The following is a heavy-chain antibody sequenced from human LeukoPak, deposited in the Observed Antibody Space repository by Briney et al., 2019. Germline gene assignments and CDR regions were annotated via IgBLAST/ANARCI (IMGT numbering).Heavy chain of an antibody. D-gene: IGHD6-13*01. CDR3: ARSLGAAAGYSYYMDV. CDR2: ISAYNGKT. CDR1: GYTFTSYG. Sequence: ASVTVSCKASGYTFTSYGISWVRQAPGQGLEGMGWISAYNGKTNYAQKLQGRVTMTTDTSTSTAYMELRSLRSDDTAVYYCARSLGAAAGYSYYMDVWGKGTTVTISS. V-gene: IGHV1-18*01. J-gene: IGHJ6*03.